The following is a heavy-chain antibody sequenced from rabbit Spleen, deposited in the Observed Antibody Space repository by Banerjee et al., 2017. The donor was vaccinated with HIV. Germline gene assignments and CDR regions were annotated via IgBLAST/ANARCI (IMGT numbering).Heavy chain of an antibody. D-gene: IGHD1-1*01. Sequence: QEQLEESGGDLVKPEGSLTLTCTASGFSFSSSYWICWVRQAPGKGLEWIGCIDPIFGITYYANWVNGRFSISRENAQNTVLLQMTSLTAADRAAYFCARDLVGVIGWNFYLWGQGTLVTVS. CDR3: ARDLVGVIGWNFYL. CDR1: GFSFSSSYW. V-gene: IGHV1S45*01. CDR2: IDPIFGIT. J-gene: IGHJ3*01.